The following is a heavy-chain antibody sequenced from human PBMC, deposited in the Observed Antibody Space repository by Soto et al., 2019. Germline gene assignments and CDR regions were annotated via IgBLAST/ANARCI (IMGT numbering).Heavy chain of an antibody. CDR1: GGTFSSYA. CDR3: ARSQGSSTSLEIYYYYYYGMDV. Sequence: QVQLVQSGAEVKKPGSSVKVSCQAAGGTFSSYAISWVRQAPGQGLEWMGGIIPISDTTNYAQKFQRRVTITADESTSTAYMELSSLRSEDTAVYYCARSQGSSTSLEIYYYYYYGMDVWGQGTTVTVSS. D-gene: IGHD2-2*01. V-gene: IGHV1-69*01. J-gene: IGHJ6*02. CDR2: IIPISDTT.